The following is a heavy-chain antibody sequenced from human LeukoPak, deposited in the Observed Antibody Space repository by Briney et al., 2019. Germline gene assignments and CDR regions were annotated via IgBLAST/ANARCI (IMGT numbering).Heavy chain of an antibody. V-gene: IGHV3-30*18. CDR1: GFTFSSYG. CDR2: ISYDGSNK. J-gene: IGHJ4*02. D-gene: IGHD2-2*01. Sequence: GRSLRLPCAASGFTFSSYGMHWVRQAPGKGLEWVAVISYDGSNKYYADSVKGRFTISRDNSKNTLYLQMNSLRAEDTAVYYCAKGVLGYCSSTSCSRSNFDYWGQGTLVTVSS. CDR3: AKGVLGYCSSTSCSRSNFDY.